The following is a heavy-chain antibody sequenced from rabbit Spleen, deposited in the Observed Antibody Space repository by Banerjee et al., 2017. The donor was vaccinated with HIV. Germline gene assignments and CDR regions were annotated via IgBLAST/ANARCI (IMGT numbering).Heavy chain of an antibody. CDR1: GFSFSSSDY. Sequence: QSLEESGGDLVKPGASLTLTCTASGFSFSSSDYMCWVRQAPGKGLEWISCLAGSSSGFTYSATWAKGRFTCSKTSSTTVTLQMTSLTVADTATYFCARGTNSAGYNSNLWGQGTLVTVS. CDR3: ARGTNSAGYNSNL. D-gene: IGHD1-1*01. CDR2: LAGSSSGFT. J-gene: IGHJ4*01. V-gene: IGHV1S40*01.